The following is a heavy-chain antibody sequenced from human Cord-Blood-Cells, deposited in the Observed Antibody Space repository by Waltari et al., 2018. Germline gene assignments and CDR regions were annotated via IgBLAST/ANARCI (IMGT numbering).Heavy chain of an antibody. CDR2: ISSSSSYI. D-gene: IGHD5-18*01. CDR3: ARDLDSLVAFDI. J-gene: IGHJ3*02. V-gene: IGHV3-21*01. Sequence: LQLVESGGALVKPGGSLRLSGAAPGCTFINYSINWVRQAPGKVLGWVLSISSSSSYIYYAYSVKGRFTISRDNAKNSLYLQMNSLRAEDTAVYYCARDLDSLVAFDIWGQGTMVTVSS. CDR1: GCTFINYS.